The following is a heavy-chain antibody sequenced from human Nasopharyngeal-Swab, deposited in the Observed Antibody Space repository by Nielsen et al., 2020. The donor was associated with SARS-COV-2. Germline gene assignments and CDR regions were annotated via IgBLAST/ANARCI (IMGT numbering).Heavy chain of an antibody. J-gene: IGHJ4*02. CDR3: AGGTDIPPDY. Sequence: WIRQPPGKGLEWIGEINHSGSTNYNPSLKSRVTISVDTSKNQFSLELSSVTAADTAVYYCAGGTDIPPDYWGQGTLVTVSS. CDR2: INHSGST. D-gene: IGHD3-9*01. V-gene: IGHV4-34*01.